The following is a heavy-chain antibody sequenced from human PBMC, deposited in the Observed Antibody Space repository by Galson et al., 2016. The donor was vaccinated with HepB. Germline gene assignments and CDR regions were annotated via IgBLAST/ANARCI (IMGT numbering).Heavy chain of an antibody. J-gene: IGHJ6*02. V-gene: IGHV3-7*01. D-gene: IGHD2-21*01. CDR2: IQQEGGEK. Sequence: LRLSCAGSGFTFRSYWASWVRQAPGKGLEWLANIQQEGGEKYYVDSVKGRFTISRDNAKNSVFLQINSLRVDDTAVYFCARLGPSTVIGSYHFYYYSMDVWGQGTTVTVSS. CDR1: GFTFRSYW. CDR3: ARLGPSTVIGSYHFYYYSMDV.